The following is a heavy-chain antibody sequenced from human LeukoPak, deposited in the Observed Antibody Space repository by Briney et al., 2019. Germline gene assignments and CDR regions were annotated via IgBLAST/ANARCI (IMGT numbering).Heavy chain of an antibody. Sequence: GGSLRLSCAASGFTFSSYWIHWVRQAPGKGLVWVSRINGDGSGTGYADSVKGRFTISRDNAKNTLYLQMNSLRAEDTAVYYCSREIRPAGTDSWGQGTLVTASS. J-gene: IGHJ4*02. D-gene: IGHD6-13*01. CDR1: GFTFSSYW. CDR3: SREIRPAGTDS. CDR2: INGDGSGT. V-gene: IGHV3-74*01.